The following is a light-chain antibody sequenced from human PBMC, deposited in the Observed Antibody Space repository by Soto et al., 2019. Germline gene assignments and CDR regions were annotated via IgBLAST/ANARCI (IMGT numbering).Light chain of an antibody. CDR3: QQLNTFPPFFT. CDR2: AAS. Sequence: DIQMTQSPSSLSASVGDRVTITCRASQGVSSYLAWYQQKPGKVPKLLIYAASTLQSGVPSRFSGSGSGTDFTLTISSLQPEDFATYFCQQLNTFPPFFTFGPGTKVDIK. J-gene: IGKJ3*01. CDR1: QGVSSY. V-gene: IGKV1-27*01.